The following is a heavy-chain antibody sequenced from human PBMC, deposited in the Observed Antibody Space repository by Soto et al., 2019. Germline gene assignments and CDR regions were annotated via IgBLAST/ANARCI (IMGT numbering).Heavy chain of an antibody. J-gene: IGHJ6*02. CDR2: INSDGSST. D-gene: IGHD3-16*01. Sequence: GGSLRLSCAASGFTFSSYWMHWVRQAPGKGLVWVSRINSDGSSTSYADSVKGRFTISRDNAKNTLYLQMNSLRAEDTAVYYCAATLHGGSYYYYGMDVWGQGTTVTVSS. CDR3: AATLHGGSYYYYGMDV. CDR1: GFTFSSYW. V-gene: IGHV3-74*01.